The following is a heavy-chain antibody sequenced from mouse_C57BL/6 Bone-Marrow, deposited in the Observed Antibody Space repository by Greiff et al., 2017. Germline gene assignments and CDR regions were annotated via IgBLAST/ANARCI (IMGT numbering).Heavy chain of an antibody. CDR3: ARMNYGSSPYWYFDV. Sequence: DVMLVESGGGLVKPGGSLKLSCAASGFTFSDYGMHWVRQAPEKGLEWVAYISSGSSTIYYADTVKGRFTISRDNAKNTLFLQMTSLRSEDTAMYYCARMNYGSSPYWYFDVWGTGTTVTVSS. J-gene: IGHJ1*03. CDR1: GFTFSDYG. CDR2: ISSGSSTI. V-gene: IGHV5-17*01. D-gene: IGHD1-1*01.